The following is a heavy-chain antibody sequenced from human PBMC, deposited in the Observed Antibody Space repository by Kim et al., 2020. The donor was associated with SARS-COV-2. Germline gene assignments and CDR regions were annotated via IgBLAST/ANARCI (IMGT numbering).Heavy chain of an antibody. V-gene: IGHV5-10-1*01. CDR3: ASAYCGGDCWRDIENWFDP. CDR1: GYSFTSYW. J-gene: IGHJ5*02. CDR2: IDPSDSYT. Sequence: GESLKISCKGSGYSFTSYWISWVRQMPGKGLEWMGRIDPSDSYTNYSPSFQGHVTISADKSISTAYLQWSSLKASDTAMYYCASAYCGGDCWRDIENWFDPWGQGTLVTVSS. D-gene: IGHD2-21*02.